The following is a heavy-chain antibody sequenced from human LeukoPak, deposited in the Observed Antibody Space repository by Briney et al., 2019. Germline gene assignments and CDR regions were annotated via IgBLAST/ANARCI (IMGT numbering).Heavy chain of an antibody. CDR1: GFTFSSFW. D-gene: IGHD2-2*02. Sequence: PGGSLRLSCAASGFTFSSFWMTWVRQAPGKGLEWVANIMQDGSDKYYVDSVKGRFAISRDDARNSFYLQMNSLRVEDTAVYYCARGGLYCSGTSCYKETDYWGQGTLVTVSS. J-gene: IGHJ4*02. CDR2: IMQDGSDK. CDR3: ARGGLYCSGTSCYKETDY. V-gene: IGHV3-7*01.